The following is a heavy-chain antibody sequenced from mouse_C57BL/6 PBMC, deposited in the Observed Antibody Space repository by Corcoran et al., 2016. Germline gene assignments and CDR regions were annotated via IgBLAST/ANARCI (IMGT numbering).Heavy chain of an antibody. CDR3: ARKDYGSSYPWYFDV. J-gene: IGHJ1*03. V-gene: IGHV1-26*01. CDR2: INPNNGGT. D-gene: IGHD1-1*01. CDR1: GSTFTDYY. Sequence: EVQLQQSGPELVKPGASVKISCKASGSTFTDYYMNWVKQSHGKSLEWIGDINPNNGGTSYNQKFKGKATLTVDKSSSTAYMELRSLTSEDSAVYYCARKDYGSSYPWYFDVWGTGTTVTVSS.